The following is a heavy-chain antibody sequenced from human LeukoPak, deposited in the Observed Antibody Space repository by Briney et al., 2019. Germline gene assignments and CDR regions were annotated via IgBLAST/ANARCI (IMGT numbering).Heavy chain of an antibody. Sequence: SETLSLTCAVYGGSLSGYYWSWIRQPPGKGLEWIGEISHTEDIEKNPSLTSRVSISGDTSKNQFSLKLTSVTVADTAVYYCARSAIQYDILTGYHRLPFDYWGQGALVTVSS. V-gene: IGHV4-34*01. CDR3: ARSAIQYDILTGYHRLPFDY. CDR2: ISHTEDI. CDR1: GGSLSGYY. J-gene: IGHJ4*02. D-gene: IGHD3-9*01.